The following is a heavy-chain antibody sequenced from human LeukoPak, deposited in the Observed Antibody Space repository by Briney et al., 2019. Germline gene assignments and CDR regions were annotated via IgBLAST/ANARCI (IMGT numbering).Heavy chain of an antibody. J-gene: IGHJ5*02. CDR3: AREPLKQQLVLGWFDP. D-gene: IGHD6-13*01. Sequence: ASVKGSCKASGYTFTSYGISWVRQAPGQGLEWMGWISAYNGNTNYAQKLQGRVTMTTDTSTSTAYMELRSLRSDDTAVYYCAREPLKQQLVLGWFDPWGQGTLVTVSS. CDR2: ISAYNGNT. CDR1: GYTFTSYG. V-gene: IGHV1-18*01.